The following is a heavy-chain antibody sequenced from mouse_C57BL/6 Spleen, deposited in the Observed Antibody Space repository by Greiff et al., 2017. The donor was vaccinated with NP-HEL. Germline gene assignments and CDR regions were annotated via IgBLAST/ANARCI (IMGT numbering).Heavy chain of an antibody. CDR2: ISSGCSYS. Sequence: EVHLVESGGDLVKPGGSLKLSCAASGFTFSSYGMSWVRQTPDKRLEWVATISSGCSYSYSPDSVKGRFTITRDNAKNTLYLQMSSVKSEDTAMYYCARHSETAMDYWGQGTSVTVSS. J-gene: IGHJ4*01. V-gene: IGHV5-6*01. CDR1: GFTFSSYG. CDR3: ARHSETAMDY. D-gene: IGHD1-2*01.